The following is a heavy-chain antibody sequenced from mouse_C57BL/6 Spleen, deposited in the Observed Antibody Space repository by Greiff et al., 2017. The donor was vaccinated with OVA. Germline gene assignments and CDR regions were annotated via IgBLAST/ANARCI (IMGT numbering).Heavy chain of an antibody. V-gene: IGHV7-3*01. CDR1: GFTFTDYY. Sequence: DVKLVESGGGLVQPGGSLSLSCAASGFTFTDYYMSWVRQPPGKALEWLGFIRNKANGYTTEYSASVKGRFTISRDNSQSILYLQMNALRAEDSATYYCARYITTGYYYAMDYWGQGTSVTVSS. CDR2: IRNKANGYTT. CDR3: ARYITTGYYYAMDY. J-gene: IGHJ4*01. D-gene: IGHD1-1*01.